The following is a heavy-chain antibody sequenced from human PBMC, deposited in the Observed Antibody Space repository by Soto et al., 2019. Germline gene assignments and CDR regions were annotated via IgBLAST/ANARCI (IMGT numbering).Heavy chain of an antibody. Sequence: QVQLVQSGAEVKKPGASVKVSCKASGYTFTSYAMHWVRQAPGQRLEWMGWINAGNGNTKYSQKFQGRVTITRDTSASTAYMELSSLRSEDTAVYYCARFIVVVPAAIPAEDYYFDYWGQGTLVTVSS. CDR3: ARFIVVVPAAIPAEDYYFDY. J-gene: IGHJ4*02. CDR1: GYTFTSYA. CDR2: INAGNGNT. D-gene: IGHD2-2*02. V-gene: IGHV1-3*01.